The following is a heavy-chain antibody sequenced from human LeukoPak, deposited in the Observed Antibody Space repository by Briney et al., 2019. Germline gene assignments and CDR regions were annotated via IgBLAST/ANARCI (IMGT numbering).Heavy chain of an antibody. CDR1: GFTFSSYA. J-gene: IGHJ3*02. V-gene: IGHV3-23*01. CDR3: ARAATRGRGAFDI. D-gene: IGHD3-10*01. CDR2: ISGHGDGT. Sequence: TGGSLRLSCAASGFTFSSYAMSWVRQAPGKGLEWVSAISGHGDGTYYADSVKGRFTISRDNSENTVYLQMNSLRAEDTAVYYCARAATRGRGAFDIWGQGTMVTVSS.